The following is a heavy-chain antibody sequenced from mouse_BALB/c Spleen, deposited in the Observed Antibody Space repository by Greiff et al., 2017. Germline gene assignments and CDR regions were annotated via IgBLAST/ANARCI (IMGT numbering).Heavy chain of an antibody. CDR1: GYTFTDYE. CDR2: IDPETGGT. V-gene: IGHV1-15*01. Sequence: QVQLQQSGAELVRPGASVTMSCKASGYTFTDYEMHWVKQTPVHGLEWIGAIDPETGGTAYNQKFKGKATLTSDKSSSTAYMELRSLTSEDAAVYYCTRGYYGRYYFDYWGQGTTLTVSS. CDR3: TRGYYGRYYFDY. D-gene: IGHD1-1*01. J-gene: IGHJ2*01.